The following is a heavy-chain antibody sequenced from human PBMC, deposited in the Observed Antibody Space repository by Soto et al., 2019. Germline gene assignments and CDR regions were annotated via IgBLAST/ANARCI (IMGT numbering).Heavy chain of an antibody. CDR3: ARRMDTAMVTSYYGMDV. D-gene: IGHD5-18*01. CDR1: GYSFTSYW. J-gene: IGHJ6*02. V-gene: IGHV5-10-1*01. CDR2: IDPSDSYT. Sequence: GESLKISCKGSGYSFTSYWISWVRQMPGKGLEWMGRIDPSDSYTNYSPSFQGHVTISADKSISTAYLQWSSLKASDTAMYYCARRMDTAMVTSYYGMDVWGQGTTVTV.